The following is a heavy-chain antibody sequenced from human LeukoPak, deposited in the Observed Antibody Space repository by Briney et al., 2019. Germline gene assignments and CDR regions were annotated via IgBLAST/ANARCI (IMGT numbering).Heavy chain of an antibody. CDR2: INHSGST. V-gene: IGHV4-34*01. CDR3: ARVPPVGATSFYYYYGVDV. CDR1: GGSFSGYY. Sequence: SETLSLTCAVYGGSFSGYYWSWIRQPPGKGLEWIGEINHSGSTNYNPSLKSRVTISVDTSKNQFSLKLSSVTAADTAVFYCARVPPVGATSFYYYYGVDVWGQGTTVTVSS. D-gene: IGHD1-26*01. J-gene: IGHJ6*02.